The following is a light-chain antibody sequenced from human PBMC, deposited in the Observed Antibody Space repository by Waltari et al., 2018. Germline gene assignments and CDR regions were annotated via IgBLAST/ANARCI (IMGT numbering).Light chain of an antibody. CDR1: QRITNF. J-gene: IGKJ1*01. CDR3: KQSYGTPWT. Sequence: DIQMTQSPSSLSASVGDRVTITCRASQRITNFLNWYQKKPGQAPKLLIYAASSLQSGVPSRFSGSGYGTVFTLAISSLKPEDFATYYCKQSYGTPWTFGQGTKVEVK. CDR2: AAS. V-gene: IGKV1-39*01.